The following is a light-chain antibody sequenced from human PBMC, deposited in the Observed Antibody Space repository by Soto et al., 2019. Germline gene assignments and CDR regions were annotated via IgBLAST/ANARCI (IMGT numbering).Light chain of an antibody. J-gene: IGKJ5*01. CDR2: AAS. CDR3: QQSYSALSIT. CDR1: ESIARH. V-gene: IGKV1-39*01. Sequence: DIHMTQSPSSLSASVGDRVTITCRASESIARHLNWYQQKPGKSPKLLIYAASSLQNGVPSRFRCGGSGTDFTLTISNLQPEDFSPYYCQQSYSALSITFGQGTRLEIK.